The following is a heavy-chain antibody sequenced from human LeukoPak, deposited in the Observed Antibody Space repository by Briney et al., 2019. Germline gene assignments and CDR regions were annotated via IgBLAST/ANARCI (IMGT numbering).Heavy chain of an antibody. CDR2: IRSKANSYAT. V-gene: IGHV3-73*01. Sequence: PGGSLRLFCAASGFTFSGSATHWVRHASGKGLEWVGRIRSKANSYATAYAASVKGRFTISRDDSKNTAYLQMNSLKTEDTAVYYCTLSYSSGCRNWGQGTLVTVSS. J-gene: IGHJ4*02. CDR1: GFTFSGSA. D-gene: IGHD6-19*01. CDR3: TLSYSSGCRN.